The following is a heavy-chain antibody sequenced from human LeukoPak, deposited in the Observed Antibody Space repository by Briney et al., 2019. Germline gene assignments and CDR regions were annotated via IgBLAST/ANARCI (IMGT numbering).Heavy chain of an antibody. CDR1: GFTFDDYA. CDR3: AKGPSYGPRYYFDY. D-gene: IGHD3-10*01. Sequence: GGSLRLSSAASGFTFDDYAMHSVRQAPGNGLEWVSRISGDGGSTYYAGSVKGRFTISRDNSKNSLYLQMNSLRTADTALYYCAKGPSYGPRYYFDYWGQGTLVTVSS. J-gene: IGHJ4*02. CDR2: ISGDGGST. V-gene: IGHV3-43*02.